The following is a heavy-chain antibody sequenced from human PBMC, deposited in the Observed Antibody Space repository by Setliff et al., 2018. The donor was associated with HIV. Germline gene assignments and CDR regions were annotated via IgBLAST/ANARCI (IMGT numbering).Heavy chain of an antibody. Sequence: PSETLSLTCSVSGGSVSSRGHYWGWIRQPPGNRLEWIGSIHYSGRTNYSPSLQSRVTMTVDLSKNEFSLKLNLVTAADTAVYFCARDYGGNWGSLDDAFEFWGPGTTVTVSS. CDR3: ARDYGGNWGSLDDAFEF. CDR1: GGSVSSRGHY. V-gene: IGHV4-39*07. D-gene: IGHD7-27*01. CDR2: IHYSGRT. J-gene: IGHJ3*01.